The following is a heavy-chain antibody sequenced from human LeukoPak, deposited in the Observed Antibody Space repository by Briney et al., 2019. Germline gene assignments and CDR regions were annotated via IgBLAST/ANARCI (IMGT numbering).Heavy chain of an antibody. CDR1: GFTFSSYA. V-gene: IGHV4-34*01. D-gene: IGHD6-6*01. CDR3: ARGRTRLSWLDP. CDR2: INQNAGT. Sequence: GSLRLSCAASGFTFSSYAMRWVRQSPGKGLEWIGDINQNAGTDYNPSLKSRVTMSIDSSKNQISLNVTAATAADTAIYYCARGRTRLSWLDPWGQGTLVTVSS. J-gene: IGHJ5*02.